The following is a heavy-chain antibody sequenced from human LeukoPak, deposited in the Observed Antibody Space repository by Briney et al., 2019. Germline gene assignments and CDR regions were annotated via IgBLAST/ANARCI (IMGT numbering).Heavy chain of an antibody. CDR1: GGSFSGYY. V-gene: IGHV4-34*01. CDR2: INHSGST. J-gene: IGHJ4*02. Sequence: SETLSLTCAVYGGSFSGYYWSWIRQPPGKGLEWIGEINHSGSTNYNPSLKSRVTISVDTSKNQFSLKLSSVTAADTAVYYCARGSSGYYSLDYFDYWGQGTLVTVSS. CDR3: ARGSSGYYSLDYFDY. D-gene: IGHD3-22*01.